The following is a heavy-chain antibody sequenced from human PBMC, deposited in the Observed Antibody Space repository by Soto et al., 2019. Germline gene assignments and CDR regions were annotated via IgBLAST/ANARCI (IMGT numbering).Heavy chain of an antibody. Sequence: GGSLRLSCAASGFTFSSYGMHWVRQAPGKGLEWVAVISYDGSNKYYADSVKGRFTISRDNSKNTLCLQMNSLRAEDTAVYYCAKAKTTVVTPDYWGQGTLVTVSS. J-gene: IGHJ4*02. CDR1: GFTFSSYG. CDR3: AKAKTTVVTPDY. D-gene: IGHD4-17*01. V-gene: IGHV3-30*18. CDR2: ISYDGSNK.